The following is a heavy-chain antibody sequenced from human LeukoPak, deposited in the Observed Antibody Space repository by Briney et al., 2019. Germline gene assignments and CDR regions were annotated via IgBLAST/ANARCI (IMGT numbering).Heavy chain of an antibody. CDR2: IIPIFGTA. V-gene: IGHV1-69*05. D-gene: IGHD1-26*01. CDR1: GGTFSSYA. J-gene: IGHJ3*02. Sequence: GASVKVSCKASGGTFSSYAISWVRQAPGQGLEWMGGIIPIFGTANYAQKFQGRVTITTDGSTSTAYMELSSLRSEDTAVYYCARWEGSHAAFDIWGQGTMVIVSS. CDR3: ARWEGSHAAFDI.